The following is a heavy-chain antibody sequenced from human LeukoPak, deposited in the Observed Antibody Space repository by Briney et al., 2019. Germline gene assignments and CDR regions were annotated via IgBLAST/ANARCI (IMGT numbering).Heavy chain of an antibody. J-gene: IGHJ4*02. CDR1: GFTFSSYA. D-gene: IGHD3-22*01. CDR3: AGVLYYYDSSADFDY. V-gene: IGHV3-30-3*01. Sequence: GGSLRLSCAASGFTFSSYAMHWVRQAPGKGLEWVAVISYDGSNKYYADSVKGRFTISRDNSKNTLYLQMNSLRAEDTAVYYCAGVLYYYDSSADFDYWGQGTLVTVSS. CDR2: ISYDGSNK.